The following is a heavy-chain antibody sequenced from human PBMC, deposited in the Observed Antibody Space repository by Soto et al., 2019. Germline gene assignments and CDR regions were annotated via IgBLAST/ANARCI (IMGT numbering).Heavy chain of an antibody. Sequence: EVQLLESGGGLVQPGGSLRLSCAASGFAFSNYAMTWVRQAPGKGLERVSTISGSGGSTYYTDSVKGRFTVSRDNSKNTLYRKMNSLIAEDTAVYYCEKSRLRTTIGFDYWGQGALVTESS. CDR3: EKSRLRTTIGFDY. CDR1: GFAFSNYA. J-gene: IGHJ4*02. V-gene: IGHV3-23*01. D-gene: IGHD4-4*01. CDR2: ISGSGGST.